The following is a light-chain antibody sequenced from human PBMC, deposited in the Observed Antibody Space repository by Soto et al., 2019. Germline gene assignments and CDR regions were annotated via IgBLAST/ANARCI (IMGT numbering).Light chain of an antibody. Sequence: QSVLTQPASVSGSPGRSITISCTGTSSDVGSYNYVSWYQQHPGKAPRLMIYASSNRPSGVSHRFSGSRSGNTASLTISGLQAEDEADYFCSSYTGGSTLYVFGSGTKVTVL. CDR2: ASS. J-gene: IGLJ1*01. CDR3: SSYTGGSTLYV. CDR1: SSDVGSYNY. V-gene: IGLV2-14*01.